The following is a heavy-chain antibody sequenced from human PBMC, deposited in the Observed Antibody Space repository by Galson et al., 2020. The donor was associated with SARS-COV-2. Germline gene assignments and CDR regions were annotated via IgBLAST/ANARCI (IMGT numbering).Heavy chain of an antibody. CDR3: GRSSGSEQH. V-gene: IGHV3-74*01. Sequence: GGSLRLSCAASGFAFSTYWLHWVRQVPGKGLVWVSRINSDGSTTGYADSAKGRFTISRDNAKNTLYLQMNSLRAEDTAVYYCGRSSGSEQHWGQGTLVTVSS. CDR1: GFAFSTYW. CDR2: INSDGSTT. J-gene: IGHJ4*01. D-gene: IGHD6-13*01.